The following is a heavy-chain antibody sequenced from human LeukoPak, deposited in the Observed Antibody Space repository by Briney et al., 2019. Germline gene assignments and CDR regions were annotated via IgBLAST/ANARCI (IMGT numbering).Heavy chain of an antibody. D-gene: IGHD3-22*01. CDR2: IWYDGSNK. CDR1: GFTFSSYG. Sequence: PGGSLRLSCAASGFTFSSYGMHWVRQAPGKGLEWVAVIWYDGSNKYYADSVKGRFTISRDNSKNTLYLQMNSLRAEDTAVYYCARPAYDSSGYMGYWGQGTLVTVSS. V-gene: IGHV3-33*01. J-gene: IGHJ4*02. CDR3: ARPAYDSSGYMGY.